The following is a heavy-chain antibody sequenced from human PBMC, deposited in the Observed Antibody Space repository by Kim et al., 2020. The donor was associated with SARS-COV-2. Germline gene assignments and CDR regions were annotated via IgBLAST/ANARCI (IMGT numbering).Heavy chain of an antibody. D-gene: IGHD1-26*01. CDR3: ARGYQGELLLSYYFDY. V-gene: IGHV4-34*01. J-gene: IGHJ4*02. Sequence: SLKSRVTISVDTSKNQFSLKLSSVTAADTAVYYCARGYQGELLLSYYFDYWGQGTLVTVSS.